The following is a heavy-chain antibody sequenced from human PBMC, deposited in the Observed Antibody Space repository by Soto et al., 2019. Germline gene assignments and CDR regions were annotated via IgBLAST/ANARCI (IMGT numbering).Heavy chain of an antibody. J-gene: IGHJ4*02. V-gene: IGHV1-18*01. CDR3: AIADYGDDDY. Sequence: QLQLVQSGPEAKKPGASVKVSCKASGYTFATSTISWLRQAPGQGPEWMGWIKAYSGNTNYAQKLKGRLTMTTDTSTSTAYMELRSLTTDDTAIYYCAIADYGDDDYWGQGTLVTVSS. CDR1: GYTFATST. CDR2: IKAYSGNT. D-gene: IGHD4-17*01.